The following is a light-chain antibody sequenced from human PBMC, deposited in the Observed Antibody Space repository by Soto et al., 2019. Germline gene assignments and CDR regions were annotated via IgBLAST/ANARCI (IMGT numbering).Light chain of an antibody. Sequence: QSALTQPHSVSGSPGQSVTISCTGTSSDVGAYAYVTWYQQHPDKAPKLMIYDVNKRPSGVPDRFSGSKSGNTASLTISGLQAEDEADYYCCSYTSRLTLLFGGGTQLTVL. CDR3: CSYTSRLTLL. CDR2: DVN. CDR1: SSDVGAYAY. V-gene: IGLV2-11*01. J-gene: IGLJ2*01.